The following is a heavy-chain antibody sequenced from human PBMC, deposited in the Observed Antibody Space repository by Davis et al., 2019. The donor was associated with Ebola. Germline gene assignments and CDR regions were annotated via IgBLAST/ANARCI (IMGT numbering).Heavy chain of an antibody. V-gene: IGHV3-30-3*01. D-gene: IGHD1-26*01. Sequence: GGSLRLSCAASGFTFSSYAMHWVRQAPGQGLEWVAVISYDGSNKYYADSVKGRFTISRDNSKNTLYLQMNSLRAEDTAVYYCARWREWELLNYWGQGTLVTVSS. CDR3: ARWREWELLNY. J-gene: IGHJ4*02. CDR2: ISYDGSNK. CDR1: GFTFSSYA.